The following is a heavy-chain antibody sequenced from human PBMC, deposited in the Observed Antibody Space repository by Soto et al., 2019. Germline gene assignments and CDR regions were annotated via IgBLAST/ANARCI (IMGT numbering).Heavy chain of an antibody. V-gene: IGHV1-69*06. D-gene: IGHD3-22*01. Sequence: SVKVSCKASGGTFSSYAISWVRQAPGQGLEWMGGIIPIFGTANYAQKFQGRVTITADKSTSTAYMELSSLRSEDTAVYYCAIYYDSSGYYPLGAFHIWGQGTMVTV. CDR2: IIPIFGTA. J-gene: IGHJ3*02. CDR1: GGTFSSYA. CDR3: AIYYDSSGYYPLGAFHI.